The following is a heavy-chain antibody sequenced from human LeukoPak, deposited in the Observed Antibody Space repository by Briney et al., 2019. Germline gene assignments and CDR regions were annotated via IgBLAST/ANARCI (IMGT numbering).Heavy chain of an antibody. D-gene: IGHD6-13*01. CDR1: GGSISSYY. Sequence: PSETLSLTCTVSGGSISSYYWSWIRQPPGKGLEWIGYIYYSGSTNYNPSLKSRVTISVDTSKNQFSLKLSSVTAADTAVYYCARHEGAAAGLDYWGQGTLVTVSS. CDR3: ARHEGAAAGLDY. V-gene: IGHV4-59*08. CDR2: IYYSGST. J-gene: IGHJ4*02.